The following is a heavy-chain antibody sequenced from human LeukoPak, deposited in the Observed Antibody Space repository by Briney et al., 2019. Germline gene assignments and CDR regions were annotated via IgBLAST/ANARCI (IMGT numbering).Heavy chain of an antibody. CDR1: GFTFSSYA. CDR2: ISYDGSNK. D-gene: IGHD3-22*01. J-gene: IGHJ4*02. V-gene: IGHV3-30*04. CDR3: AKGRYYYDSSGYYWGDYFDY. Sequence: PGGSLRLSCAASGFTFSSYAMHWVRQAPGKGLEWVAVISYDGSNKYYADSVKGRFTISRDNSKNTLYLQMNSLRAEDTAVYYCAKGRYYYDSSGYYWGDYFDYWGQGTLVTVSS.